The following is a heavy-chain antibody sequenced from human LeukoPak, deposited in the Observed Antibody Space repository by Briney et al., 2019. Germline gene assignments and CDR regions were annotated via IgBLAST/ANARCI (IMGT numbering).Heavy chain of an antibody. CDR1: GGSISSGSYY. CDR3: ARALGYCSSTSCSLRAFDI. V-gene: IGHV4-61*02. J-gene: IGHJ3*02. D-gene: IGHD2-2*01. CDR2: IYTSGST. Sequence: SETLSLTCTVSGGSISSGSYYWSWIRQLAGKGLEWIGRIYTSGSTNYNPSLKSRVTISVDTSKNQFSLKLSSVTAADTAVYYCARALGYCSSTSCSLRAFDIWGQGTMVTVSS.